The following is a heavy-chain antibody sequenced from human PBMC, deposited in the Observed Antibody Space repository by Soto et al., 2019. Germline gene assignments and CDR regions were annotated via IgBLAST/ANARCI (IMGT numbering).Heavy chain of an antibody. CDR1: GFTVSSNY. Sequence: EVQLVESGGGLIQPGGSLRLSCAASGFTVSSNYMSWVRQAPGKGLEWVSVIYSGGSTYYADSVKGRFTISRDNSKNTLYLQMNSLRAEDTAVYYCARLRGGGSYSIDYWGQGTLVTVSS. D-gene: IGHD1-26*01. V-gene: IGHV3-53*01. J-gene: IGHJ4*02. CDR2: IYSGGST. CDR3: ARLRGGGSYSIDY.